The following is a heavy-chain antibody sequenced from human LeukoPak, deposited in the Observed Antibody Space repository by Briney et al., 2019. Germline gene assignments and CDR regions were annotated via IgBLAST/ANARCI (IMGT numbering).Heavy chain of an antibody. D-gene: IGHD6-19*01. V-gene: IGHV3-74*01. CDR3: ARVRDISGHWGFLDY. Sequence: GGSLRLSCAASGFTFSSYWMHWVRQAPGKGLVWVSRINSDGSNTNYADSVKGRFTISRDNAKNTLYLQMNSLRAEDTAVFHCARVRDISGHWGFLDYWGQGTLVTVSS. CDR2: INSDGSNT. J-gene: IGHJ4*02. CDR1: GFTFSSYW.